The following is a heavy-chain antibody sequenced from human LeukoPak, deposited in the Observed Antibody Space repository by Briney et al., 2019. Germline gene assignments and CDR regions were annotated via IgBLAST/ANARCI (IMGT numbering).Heavy chain of an antibody. Sequence: SETLSLTCTASGGSISSGGYYWSWIRRHPGKGLEWIGYIYYSGSTYYNPSLKSRVTISVDTSKNQFSLKLSSVTAADTAVYYCARASYDSSGYSGLGEVDYWGQGTLVTVSS. CDR1: GGSISSGGYY. CDR2: IYYSGST. V-gene: IGHV4-31*03. CDR3: ARASYDSSGYSGLGEVDY. J-gene: IGHJ4*02. D-gene: IGHD3-22*01.